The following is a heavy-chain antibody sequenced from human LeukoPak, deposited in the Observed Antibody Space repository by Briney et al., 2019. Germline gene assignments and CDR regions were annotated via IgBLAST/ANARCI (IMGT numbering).Heavy chain of an antibody. CDR3: ARYGDTAMVHFDY. D-gene: IGHD5-18*01. J-gene: IGHJ4*02. CDR1: GFTFSSYW. CDR2: IKQDGSEK. Sequence: GGSLRLSCAASGFTFSSYWMSWVRQAPGKGLERVANIKQDGSEKYYVDSVKGRFTISRDNAKNSLYLQMNSLRAEDTAVYYCARYGDTAMVHFDYWGQGTLVTVSS. V-gene: IGHV3-7*05.